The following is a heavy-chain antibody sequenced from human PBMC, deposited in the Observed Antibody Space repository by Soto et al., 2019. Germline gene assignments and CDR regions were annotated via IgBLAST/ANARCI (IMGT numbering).Heavy chain of an antibody. CDR3: ARAGYCSGGSCYSYFDY. J-gene: IGHJ4*02. V-gene: IGHV4-30-2*01. CDR2: IYHSGST. CDR1: GGSISSGGYS. Sequence: PSETLSLTCAVSGGSISSGGYSWSWIRQPPGKGLEWIGYIYHSGSTYYNPSLKSRVTISVDRSKNQFSLKLSSVTAADTAVYYCARAGYCSGGSCYSYFDYWGQGTLVTVSS. D-gene: IGHD2-15*01.